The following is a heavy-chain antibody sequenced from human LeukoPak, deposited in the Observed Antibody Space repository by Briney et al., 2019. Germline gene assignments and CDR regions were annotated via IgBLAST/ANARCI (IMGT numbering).Heavy chain of an antibody. Sequence: KRGESLKISCKGSGYSFTSYWIGWVRQMSGKSLEWMGIIYPGDSDTRYSPSFQGQVTISADKSISTAYLQWSILKASDTAMYYCARMGCNSNSCYRDWGQGTLVTVSS. CDR1: GYSFTSYW. J-gene: IGHJ4*02. CDR2: IYPGDSDT. D-gene: IGHD2-2*01. V-gene: IGHV5-51*01. CDR3: ARMGCNSNSCYRD.